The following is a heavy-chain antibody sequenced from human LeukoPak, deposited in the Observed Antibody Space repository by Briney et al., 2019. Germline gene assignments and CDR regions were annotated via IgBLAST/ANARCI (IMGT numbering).Heavy chain of an antibody. Sequence: KPSETLSLTCAVYGGSFNAYYWSWIRQPPGKGLESIGEINHSGSTNYNSSLKSRVTISVDTSKNQFSLKLTSVTAADTAIYYCARATLQLERRPFDYWGQGTLVTVSS. CDR2: INHSGST. V-gene: IGHV4-34*01. D-gene: IGHD1-1*01. CDR1: GGSFNAYY. CDR3: ARATLQLERRPFDY. J-gene: IGHJ4*02.